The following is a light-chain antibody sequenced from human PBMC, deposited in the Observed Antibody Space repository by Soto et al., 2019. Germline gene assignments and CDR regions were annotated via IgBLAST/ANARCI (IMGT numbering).Light chain of an antibody. CDR2: DVS. J-gene: IGLJ1*01. Sequence: QSVLTQPASVSGSPGQSITISCTGTSSDVGGYNYVSWYQQHPGEAPKLMIYDVSNRPSGVSNRFSGSKSGNTASLTISGLQAEDEADYYCSSYTSISILVFGTGTKVTVL. V-gene: IGLV2-14*01. CDR3: SSYTSISILV. CDR1: SSDVGGYNY.